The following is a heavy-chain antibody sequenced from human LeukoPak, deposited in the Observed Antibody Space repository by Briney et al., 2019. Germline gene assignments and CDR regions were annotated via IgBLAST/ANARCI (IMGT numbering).Heavy chain of an antibody. CDR2: ISSGSSSI. D-gene: IGHD1-1*01. CDR1: GFTFSSYS. V-gene: IGHV3-48*04. CDR3: AKVGPTGWCFDL. Sequence: GGSLRLSCVASGFTFSSYSLNWVRQAPGKGLEWVSYISSGSSSIYYADSVKGRFTVSRDNAKNSLYLQMNSLRAEDTAVYYCAKVGPTGWCFDLWGRGALATVSS. J-gene: IGHJ2*01.